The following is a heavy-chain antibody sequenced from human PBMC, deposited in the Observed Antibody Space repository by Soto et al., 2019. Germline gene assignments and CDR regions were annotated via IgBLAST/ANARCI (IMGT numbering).Heavy chain of an antibody. V-gene: IGHV1-69*12. CDR3: ARGVTLVKSFHYWDFEL. J-gene: IGHJ2*01. CDR2: IIPICGTA. Sequence: QVQLVQSGAEVKKPGSSVKVSCKASGGTFSSYASSWVRQAPGLGLEWMGGIIPICGTANDAQQFQGRVTITAEESTSTAYMELSCLSSTDPAVYYCARGVTLVKSFHYWDFELWGRGSMVTVSS. D-gene: IGHD2-15*01. CDR1: GGTFSSYA.